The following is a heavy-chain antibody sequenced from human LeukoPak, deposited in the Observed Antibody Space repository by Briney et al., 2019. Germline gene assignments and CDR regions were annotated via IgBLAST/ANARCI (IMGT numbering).Heavy chain of an antibody. V-gene: IGHV4-4*07. J-gene: IGHJ4*02. CDR1: GGSISSYY. Sequence: PSETLSLTCTVSGGSISSYYWSWIRPPAGKGREWIGRIYTSGSTNYNPSLKSRVTMTRDTSTSTVYMELSSLRSEDTAVYYCAREWARIVGGIKHFDYWGQGTLVTVSS. D-gene: IGHD1-26*01. CDR2: IYTSGST. CDR3: AREWARIVGGIKHFDY.